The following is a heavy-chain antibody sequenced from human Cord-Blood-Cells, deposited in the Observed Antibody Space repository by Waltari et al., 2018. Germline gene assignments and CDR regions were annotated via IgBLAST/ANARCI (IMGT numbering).Heavy chain of an antibody. CDR1: GYTFPAYY. V-gene: IGHV1-2*02. CDR2: INPNSGGT. J-gene: IGHJ4*02. D-gene: IGHD3-3*02. CDR3: ARFTVSKSLDY. Sequence: QSQLVQSGAEVKKPGASVRGPCQASGYTFPAYYMHWVRQAPGQGLEWMGWINPNSGGTNYAQKFQGRVTMTRDTSISTAYMELSRLRSDDTAVYYCARFTVSKSLDYWGQGTLVTVSS.